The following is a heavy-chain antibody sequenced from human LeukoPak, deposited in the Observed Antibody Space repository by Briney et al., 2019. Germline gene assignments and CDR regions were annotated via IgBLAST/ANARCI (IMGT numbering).Heavy chain of an antibody. Sequence: SQTLSLTCTVSGGSISSGDYYWSWIRQPPGKGLERIGYIYYSGSTYYNPSLKSRVTISVDTSKNQFSLKLSSVTAADTAVYYCASLPNLYYDFWSGSETPFDYWGQGTLVTVSS. D-gene: IGHD3-3*01. J-gene: IGHJ4*02. CDR1: GGSISSGDYY. V-gene: IGHV4-30-4*08. CDR2: IYYSGST. CDR3: ASLPNLYYDFWSGSETPFDY.